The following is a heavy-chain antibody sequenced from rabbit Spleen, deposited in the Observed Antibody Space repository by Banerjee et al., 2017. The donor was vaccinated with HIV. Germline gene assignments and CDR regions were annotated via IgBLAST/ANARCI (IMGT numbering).Heavy chain of an antibody. D-gene: IGHD8-1*01. J-gene: IGHJ6*01. Sequence: QEQLVESGGGLVQPEGSLTLTCKASGFSFSDRDVMCWVRQAPGKGLEWIACIYTGSSGTPYYASWAKGRFTISKTSSTTVTLQVTSLTAADTATYFCARDAGTSFSSYGMDLWGPGTLVTVS. CDR1: GFSFSDRDV. CDR3: ARDAGTSFSSYGMDL. CDR2: IYTGSSGTP. V-gene: IGHV1S45*01.